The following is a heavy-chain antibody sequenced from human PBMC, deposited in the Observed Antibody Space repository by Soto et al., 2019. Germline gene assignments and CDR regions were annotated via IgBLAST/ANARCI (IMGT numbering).Heavy chain of an antibody. J-gene: IGHJ4*02. CDR3: ARDRYCSSTSCYLFDY. CDR2: ISTSSVYI. V-gene: IGHV3-21*01. CDR1: GFTFNSYT. Sequence: GGSLRLSCAASGFTFNSYTMTWVRQAPGKGLEWVSSISTSSVYIYYADSVKGRFTISRDNAKNSLYLQMNSLGAEDTAVYYCARDRYCSSTSCYLFDYWGQGTLVTVSS. D-gene: IGHD2-2*01.